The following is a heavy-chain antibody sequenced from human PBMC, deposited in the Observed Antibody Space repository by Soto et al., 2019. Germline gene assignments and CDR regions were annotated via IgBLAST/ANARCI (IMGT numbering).Heavy chain of an antibody. Sequence: SETLSLTCAVYGGSFSDYYWSWIRQPPGKGLEWIGEINHSGSTNYNPSLKSRVTMSVDTSKNQFSLKLSSVSTADTAVYYCARGGVAAPPGYWGQGTLVTVSS. V-gene: IGHV4-34*01. CDR1: GGSFSDYY. J-gene: IGHJ4*02. CDR2: INHSGST. D-gene: IGHD6-25*01. CDR3: ARGGVAAPPGY.